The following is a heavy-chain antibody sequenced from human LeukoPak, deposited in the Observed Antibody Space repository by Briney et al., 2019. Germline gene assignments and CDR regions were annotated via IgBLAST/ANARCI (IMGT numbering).Heavy chain of an antibody. D-gene: IGHD3-16*01. Sequence: SETLSLTCTVSGGSISSSSYYWGWIRQPPGKGLEWIGSIYYSGSTYYNPSLKSRVTISVDTSKNQFSLKLSSETAADTAVYYCARQRDGDWFDPWGQGTLVTVSS. CDR3: ARQRDGDWFDP. J-gene: IGHJ5*02. CDR2: IYYSGST. CDR1: GGSISSSSYY. V-gene: IGHV4-39*01.